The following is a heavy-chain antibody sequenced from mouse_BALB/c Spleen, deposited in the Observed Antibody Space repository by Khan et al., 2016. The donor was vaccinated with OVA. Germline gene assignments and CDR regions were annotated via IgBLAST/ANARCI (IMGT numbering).Heavy chain of an antibody. CDR3: ARTGRIKY. Sequence: VQLKQSGPGLVKPSQSLSLTCTVTGYSITSGYGWNWIRQFPGNKLEWMGYISYSGSTNYNPSLKSRISITRDTSKNQFFLQLKSDTTDDTATYDCARTGRIKYWGQGTTLTVSS. V-gene: IGHV3-2*02. D-gene: IGHD1-1*01. J-gene: IGHJ2*01. CDR2: ISYSGST. CDR1: GYSITSGYG.